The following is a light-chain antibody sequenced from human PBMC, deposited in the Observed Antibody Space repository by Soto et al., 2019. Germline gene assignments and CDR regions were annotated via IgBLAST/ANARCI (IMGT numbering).Light chain of an antibody. Sequence: EIVMTQAPATLSVSPGERATLSCRASQSVGSNLVWYQQKPGQAPRLLIYGASTRATGIPARFRGSGSGTEFTLTISSLQSEDSAVYFCQQCNNWPPWTFGQGPKV. CDR3: QQCNNWPPWT. J-gene: IGKJ1*01. CDR1: QSVGSN. CDR2: GAS. V-gene: IGKV3D-15*01.